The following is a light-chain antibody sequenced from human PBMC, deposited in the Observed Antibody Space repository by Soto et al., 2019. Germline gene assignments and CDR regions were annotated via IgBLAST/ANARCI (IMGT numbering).Light chain of an antibody. V-gene: IGKV1-9*01. CDR1: QGIDSY. J-gene: IGKJ4*01. Sequence: TQPPSFLAAFLGDPVHITWRASQGIDSYLAWYQKRPGKVPQILIYETSILQSGVSSRFSGSGSGTDFNLTISRLQAEDFATYYCQQTRSYTSTFGGGTKVDIK. CDR2: ETS. CDR3: QQTRSYTST.